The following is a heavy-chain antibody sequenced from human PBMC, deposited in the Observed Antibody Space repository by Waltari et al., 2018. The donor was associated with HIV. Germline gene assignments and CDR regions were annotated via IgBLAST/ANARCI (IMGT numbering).Heavy chain of an antibody. V-gene: IGHV4-39*01. J-gene: IGHJ5*02. D-gene: IGHD2-15*01. CDR3: ARGYCSDDDCYPAGP. Sequence: QLQLQESGPGLVRPSETLSLTCHVSGGPISSNRSYWDWIRPPPGKGLEWIGSIFYSGTSKYTPSLESRVTISVDTAKKQLSLRVTSVTAADTALYYCARGYCSDDDCYPAGPWGQGTLVIVSS. CDR2: IFYSGTS. CDR1: GGPISSNRSY.